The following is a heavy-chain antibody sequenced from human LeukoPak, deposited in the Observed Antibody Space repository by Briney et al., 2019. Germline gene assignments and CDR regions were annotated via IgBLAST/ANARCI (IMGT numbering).Heavy chain of an antibody. D-gene: IGHD3-10*01. J-gene: IGHJ6*03. CDR3: ARTAHVLLWFGELFPAYYYMDV. CDR2: IYPGDSDT. CDR1: GYSFTSYW. V-gene: IGHV5-51*01. Sequence: EPLKISCKGSGYSFTSYWIGWVRQMPGKGLEWMGIIYPGDSDTRYSPSFQGQVTISADKSISTAYLQWSSLKASDTAMYYCARTAHVLLWFGELFPAYYYMDVWGKGTTVTVSS.